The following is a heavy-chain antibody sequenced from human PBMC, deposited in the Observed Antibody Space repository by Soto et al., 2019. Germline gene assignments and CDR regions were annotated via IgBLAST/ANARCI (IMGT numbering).Heavy chain of an antibody. CDR3: ARVHYDILTGPSARQYYFDY. J-gene: IGHJ4*02. D-gene: IGHD3-9*01. CDR2: ISSSGSTI. CDR1: GFTFSDYY. Sequence: GGSLRLSCAASGFTFSDYYMSWIRQAPGKGLEWVSYISSSGSTIYYADSVKGRFTISRDNAKNSLYLQMNSLRAEDTAVHYWARVHYDILTGPSARQYYFDYWGQGTLVTVSS. V-gene: IGHV3-11*01.